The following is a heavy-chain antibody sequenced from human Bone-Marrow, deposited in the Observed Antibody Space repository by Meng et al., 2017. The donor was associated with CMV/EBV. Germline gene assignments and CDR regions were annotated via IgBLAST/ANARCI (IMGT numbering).Heavy chain of an antibody. CDR2: SSGSGRTI. V-gene: IGHV3-48*04. CDR3: ARVGGSGSFDY. D-gene: IGHD3-10*01. J-gene: IGHJ4*02. Sequence: GGSLRLSCVPSGFTFSGYNVNWVRQAPGKGLEWLSYSSGSGRTIYYADSVKGRFTISRDNAKNSLYLQMNSLRVEDTAVYYCARVGGSGSFDYWGQGTLATVSS. CDR1: GFTFSGYN.